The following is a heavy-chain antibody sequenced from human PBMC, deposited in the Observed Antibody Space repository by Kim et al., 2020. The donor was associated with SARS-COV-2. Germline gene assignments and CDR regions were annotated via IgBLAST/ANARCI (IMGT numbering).Heavy chain of an antibody. V-gene: IGHV6-1*01. CDR3: VRGAGAADF. J-gene: IGHJ4*02. CDR2: WYT. Sequence: WYTDYALSVKSRATINPDTSKNQFSLQLNAVTTEDTAVYYCVRGAGAADFWGQGTLVTVSS. D-gene: IGHD6-13*01.